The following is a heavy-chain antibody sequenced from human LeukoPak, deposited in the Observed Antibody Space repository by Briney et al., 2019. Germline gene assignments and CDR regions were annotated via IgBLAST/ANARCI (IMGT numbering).Heavy chain of an antibody. CDR3: ARDRAAADP. CDR2: IWTDGGT. D-gene: IGHD6-13*01. V-gene: IGHV3-53*01. Sequence: GETLRLSCAASGFTFSSHGMNWVRQAPGKGLEWVSVIWTDGGTYYADSVRGRFTISRDDSKNTLFLQMDSLRAEDTAVYYCARDRAAADPWGQGTLVTVSS. J-gene: IGHJ5*02. CDR1: GFTFSSHG.